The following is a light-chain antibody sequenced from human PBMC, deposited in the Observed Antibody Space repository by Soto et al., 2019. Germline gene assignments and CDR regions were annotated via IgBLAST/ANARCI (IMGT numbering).Light chain of an antibody. CDR2: GAS. CDR3: HHHGRSAIFT. Sequence: EIVMTQSPGTLSLSPGERATLSCRASQSVSSNFLAWYQQRPGQAPRLLMDGASSRAAGIPDRFSGSGSGTDFTLTISRREPEDVAGYYCHHHGRSAIFTFGPGTTVDIK. CDR1: QSVSSNF. J-gene: IGKJ3*01. V-gene: IGKV3-20*01.